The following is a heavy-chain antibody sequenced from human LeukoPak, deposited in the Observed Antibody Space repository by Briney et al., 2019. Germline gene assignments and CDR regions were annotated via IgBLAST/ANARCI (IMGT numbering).Heavy chain of an antibody. V-gene: IGHV3-66*01. J-gene: IGHJ3*02. CDR1: GFTVSNSY. Sequence: GGSQRLSCAASGFTVSNSYMGWVRQAPGKGLEWVSIIYSGGSTFYADSVKGRFTISRDNSKNTLYLQMSSLRVEDTAVYYCARGGEAFDIWGQGTMVTVSS. CDR3: ARGGEAFDI. CDR2: IYSGGST.